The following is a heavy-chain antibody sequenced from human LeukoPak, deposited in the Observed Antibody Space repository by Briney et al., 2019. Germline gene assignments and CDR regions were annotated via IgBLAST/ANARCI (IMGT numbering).Heavy chain of an antibody. CDR3: ARGIRYSSRLDP. CDR2: INHSGST. CDR1: GGSFSGYY. Sequence: SETLSLTCAVYGGSFSGYYWSWIRQPPGKGLEWIGEINHSGSTNYNPSLKSRVTISVDTSKNQFSLKLSSVTAADTAVYYCARGIRYSSRLDPWGQGTLVTVSS. D-gene: IGHD6-13*01. V-gene: IGHV4-34*01. J-gene: IGHJ5*02.